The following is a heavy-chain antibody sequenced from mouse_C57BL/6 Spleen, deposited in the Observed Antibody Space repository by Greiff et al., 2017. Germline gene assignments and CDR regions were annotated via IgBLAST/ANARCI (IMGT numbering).Heavy chain of an antibody. CDR2: IDPSDSYT. CDR1: GYTFTSYW. D-gene: IGHD1-1*02. Sequence: QVQLQQPGAELVKPGASVKLSCKASGYTFTSYWMQWVKQRPGQGLEWIGEIDPSDSYTNYNQKFKGKATLTVDTSSSTAYMQLSSLTSEDSAVYYCARWGVADYYFDYWGQGTTLTVSS. CDR3: ARWGVADYYFDY. V-gene: IGHV1-50*01. J-gene: IGHJ2*01.